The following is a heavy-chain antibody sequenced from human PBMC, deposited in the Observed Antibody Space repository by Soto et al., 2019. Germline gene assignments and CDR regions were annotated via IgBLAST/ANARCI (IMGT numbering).Heavy chain of an antibody. D-gene: IGHD2-15*01. CDR1: GGSISSGDYY. CDR3: ARCSGLPSWFDP. Sequence: QVQLQESGPGLVKPSQTLSLTCTVSGGSISSGDYYWSWIRQPPGKGLEWIGYIYYSGSTYYNPSLTGRLTISVDTSKHQVSLKLSSVTAADTAVYYCARCSGLPSWFDPWGQGTLVTVSS. J-gene: IGHJ5*02. CDR2: IYYSGST. V-gene: IGHV4-30-4*01.